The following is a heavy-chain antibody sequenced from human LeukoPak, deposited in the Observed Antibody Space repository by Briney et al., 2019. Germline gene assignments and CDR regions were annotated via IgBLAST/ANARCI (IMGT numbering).Heavy chain of an antibody. CDR3: ARHVGSGSAQYYYYYMDV. CDR2: LYYSGNT. V-gene: IGHV4-38-2*01. CDR1: GYSISSGYY. Sequence: SETLSLTCAVSGYSISSGYYWGWIRQPPGKGLEWIGSLYYSGNTYYNPSLKSRVTTSVDTSKNQFSLKLSSVTAADTAVYYCARHVGSGSAQYYYYYMDVWGKGTTVTVSS. D-gene: IGHD1-26*01. J-gene: IGHJ6*03.